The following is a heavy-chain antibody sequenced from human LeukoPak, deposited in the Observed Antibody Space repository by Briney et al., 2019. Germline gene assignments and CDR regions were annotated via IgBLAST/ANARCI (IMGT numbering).Heavy chain of an antibody. CDR1: GFAFNNYV. Sequence: GGSLRLSCAASGFAFNNYVMTWVRQAPGKGLDWFSAISGSGDSTYYADSVKGRFTISRDNSKNTLFLQMNSLRAEDTAVYYCAKGGGWLELYWGQGTLVTVSS. V-gene: IGHV3-23*01. CDR2: ISGSGDST. J-gene: IGHJ4*02. D-gene: IGHD3-22*01. CDR3: AKGGGWLELY.